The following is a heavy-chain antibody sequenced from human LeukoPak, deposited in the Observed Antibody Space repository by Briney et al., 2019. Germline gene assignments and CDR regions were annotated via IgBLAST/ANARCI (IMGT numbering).Heavy chain of an antibody. Sequence: SETLSLTCTVSGGSISSYYWSWIRQPAGKGLEWIGRIYTSGSTNYNPSLKSRVTMSGDTSKNQFSLKLSSVTAADTAVYYCARDHWNYYGSGSYYRYFDLWGRGTLVTVSS. D-gene: IGHD3-10*01. CDR2: IYTSGST. J-gene: IGHJ2*01. CDR1: GGSISSYY. V-gene: IGHV4-4*07. CDR3: ARDHWNYYGSGSYYRYFDL.